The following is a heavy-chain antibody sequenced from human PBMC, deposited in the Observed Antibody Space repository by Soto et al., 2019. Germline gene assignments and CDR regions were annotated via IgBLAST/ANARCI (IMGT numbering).Heavy chain of an antibody. Sequence: GGSLRLSGAACGFTFSSYSINWVRQAPWKGLEWVSSISSSSSYIYYADSVKGRFTISRDNAKNSLYLQMNSLRAEDTAVYYCARHSFRAFDIWGQGTMVTVSS. CDR2: ISSSSSYI. D-gene: IGHD2-15*01. J-gene: IGHJ3*02. V-gene: IGHV3-21*01. CDR3: ARHSFRAFDI. CDR1: GFTFSSYS.